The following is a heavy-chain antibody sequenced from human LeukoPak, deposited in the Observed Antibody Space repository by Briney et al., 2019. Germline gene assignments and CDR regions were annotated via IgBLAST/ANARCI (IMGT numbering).Heavy chain of an antibody. J-gene: IGHJ4*02. Sequence: SETLSLTCAASGGSISSSNWWSWVRHPPGKGLEWIGEIYHSGSTNYNPSLKSRVAISVDKSKNQCSLKLSSVTAADTAVYYCASSGAGSSKDYWGQGTLVTVSS. V-gene: IGHV4-4*02. D-gene: IGHD3-10*01. CDR1: GGSISSSNW. CDR3: ASSGAGSSKDY. CDR2: IYHSGST.